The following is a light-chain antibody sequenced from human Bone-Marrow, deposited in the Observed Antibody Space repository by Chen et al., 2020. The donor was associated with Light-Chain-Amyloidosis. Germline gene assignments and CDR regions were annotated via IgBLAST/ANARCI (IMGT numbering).Light chain of an antibody. V-gene: IGLV3-25*02. CDR1: DLPTKY. Sequence: SYELTQPPSVSVSPGQTARITCSGDDLPTKYAYWYQQKPGQAPMLVIHRDTERPSGISERFSGSSSGTTATLTISGVQAEEEADYHCQSADSSGTYEVIFGGGTKLTVL. CDR2: RDT. CDR3: QSADSSGTYEVI. J-gene: IGLJ2*01.